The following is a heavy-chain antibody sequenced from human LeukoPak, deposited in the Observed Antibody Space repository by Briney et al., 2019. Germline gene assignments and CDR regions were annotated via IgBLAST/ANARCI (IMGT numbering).Heavy chain of an antibody. V-gene: IGHV4-34*01. CDR1: GGSFSGYY. CDR3: AGVPFTTGTTRDYYYYMDV. J-gene: IGHJ6*03. D-gene: IGHD1-1*01. CDR2: INHSGST. Sequence: SETLSLTCAVYGGSFSGYYWSWIRQPPGKGLEWIGEINHSGSTNYNPSLKSRVTISVDTSKNQFSLKLSSVTAADTAVYYCAGVPFTTGTTRDYYYYMDVWGKGTTVTVSS.